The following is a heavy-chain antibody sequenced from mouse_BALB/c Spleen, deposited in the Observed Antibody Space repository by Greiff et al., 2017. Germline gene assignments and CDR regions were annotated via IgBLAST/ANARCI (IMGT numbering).Heavy chain of an antibody. V-gene: IGHV1-82*01. CDR3: ARSSYYGED. J-gene: IGHJ3*01. D-gene: IGHD2-13*01. CDR1: GYAFSSSW. CDR2: IYPGDGDT. Sequence: VQLQQSGPELVKPGASVKISCKASGYAFSSSWMNWVKQRPGQGLEWIGRIYPGDGDTNYNGKFKGKATLTADKSSSTAYMQLSSLTSVDSAVYFCARSSYYGEDWGQGTLVTVSA.